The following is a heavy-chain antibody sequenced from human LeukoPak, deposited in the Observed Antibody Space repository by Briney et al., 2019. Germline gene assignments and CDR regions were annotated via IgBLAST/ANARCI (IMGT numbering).Heavy chain of an antibody. D-gene: IGHD1-14*01. Sequence: GGSLRLSCAASGFTFSSYSMNWVRQAPGKGLEWVSSISSSSSYIYYADSVKGRFTISRDNAKNSLYLQMNSLRAEDTAVYYCASSNPTNPSQIGYYYGMDVWGQGTTVTVSS. V-gene: IGHV3-21*01. J-gene: IGHJ6*02. CDR1: GFTFSSYS. CDR3: ASSNPTNPSQIGYYYGMDV. CDR2: ISSSSSYI.